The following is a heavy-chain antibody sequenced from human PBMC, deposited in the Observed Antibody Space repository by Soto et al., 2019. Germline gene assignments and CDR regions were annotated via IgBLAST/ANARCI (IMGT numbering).Heavy chain of an antibody. Sequence: QVQLQESGPGLVKPSGTLSLTCAVSGGSISSSNCWSWVRQPPGKGLEWIGEIYHSGSTNFNPSLKSRVTISVDKSKNQFSLKLNSVTAADMAVYYCARVSGSYYYGMDVWGQGTTVTVSS. CDR2: IYHSGST. CDR3: ARVSGSYYYGMDV. CDR1: GGSISSSNC. J-gene: IGHJ6*02. V-gene: IGHV4-4*02.